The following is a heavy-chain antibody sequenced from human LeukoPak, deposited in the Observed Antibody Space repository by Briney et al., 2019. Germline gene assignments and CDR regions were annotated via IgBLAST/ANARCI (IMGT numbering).Heavy chain of an antibody. J-gene: IGHJ4*02. V-gene: IGHV1-2*02. D-gene: IGHD4-11*01. CDR2: INPNGGGT. CDR1: GYTFTGSY. CDR3: ARDRGRTTIVDY. Sequence: ASVKVSCKASGYTFTGSYIHWVRQAPGQGLEWMGWINPNGGGTKYAQKFQGGVAVTRDTSITTAYMDLYRLRLDDTAVYYCARDRGRTTIVDYWGQGTLVTVSS.